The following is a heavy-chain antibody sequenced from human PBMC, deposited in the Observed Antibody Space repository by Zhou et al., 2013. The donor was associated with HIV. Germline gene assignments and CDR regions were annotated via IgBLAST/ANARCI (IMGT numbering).Heavy chain of an antibody. J-gene: IGHJ4*02. V-gene: IGHV1-2*02. Sequence: QVQLVQSGAEVKKPGASVKVSCQTSGYTFTAYYMHWVRQAPGQGLEWMGWLNPNTGGTRYAQNFQGRVTMTSDTSITTAYMELNSLTSDDTAIYYCARDKNPTVFDFWGQGTLVTVSS. CDR3: ARDKNPTVFDF. CDR1: GYTFTAYY. CDR2: LNPNTGGT.